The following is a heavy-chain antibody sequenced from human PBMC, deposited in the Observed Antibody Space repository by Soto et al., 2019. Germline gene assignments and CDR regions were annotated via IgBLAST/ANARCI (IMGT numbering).Heavy chain of an antibody. J-gene: IGHJ4*02. V-gene: IGHV4-30-4*01. CDR2: IYYSGRT. Sequence: QLQESGPGLVKPSETLSLTCTVSGDTIYSDNYYWSWIRQSPGKGLEWIGYIYYSGRTYYNPSLRSRFSISVDTSKNQFFLKMRSATAADTAVYYCARGESMLPGVLTSPLDYRGLGTLVTVSS. CDR3: ARGESMLPGVLTSPLDY. CDR1: GDTIYSDNYY. D-gene: IGHD2-8*01.